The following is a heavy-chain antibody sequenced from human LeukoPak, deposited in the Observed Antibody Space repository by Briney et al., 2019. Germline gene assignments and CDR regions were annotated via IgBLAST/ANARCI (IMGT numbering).Heavy chain of an antibody. CDR1: GGTFSSYA. V-gene: IGHV1-69*04. J-gene: IGHJ6*02. CDR3: ARVGCSSTSCFPENGMDI. Sequence: SVKVSCKASGGTFSSYAISWVRQAPGQGLEWMGRIIPILGIANYAQKFQGRVTITADKSTSTAYMELSSLRSEDTAVYYCARVGCSSTSCFPENGMDIWGQGTTVTVSS. CDR2: IIPILGIA. D-gene: IGHD2-2*01.